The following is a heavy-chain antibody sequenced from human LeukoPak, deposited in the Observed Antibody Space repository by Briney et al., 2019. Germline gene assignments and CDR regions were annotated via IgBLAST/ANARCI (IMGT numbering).Heavy chain of an antibody. D-gene: IGHD6-6*01. V-gene: IGHV4-59*01. J-gene: IGHJ4*02. Sequence: SETLSLTCTVSGGSISSYYWSWIRQPPGKGLEWIGYIYYSGSTNYNPSLKSRVTISVDTSKNQFSLKLSSVTAADTAVYYCAKTAEYTSSSEGLYYFDKWGQGTLVTVPS. CDR1: GGSISSYY. CDR2: IYYSGST. CDR3: AKTAEYTSSSEGLYYFDK.